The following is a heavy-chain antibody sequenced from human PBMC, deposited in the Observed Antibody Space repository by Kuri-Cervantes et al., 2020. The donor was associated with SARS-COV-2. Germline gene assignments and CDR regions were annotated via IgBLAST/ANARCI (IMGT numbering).Heavy chain of an antibody. Sequence: ASVKVSCKASGYTFTSYDINWVRQATGQGLEWMGWMNPNSGNTGYAQKFQGRVTITRNTSISTAYMELSSLRSEDTAVYYCARGRKYCSSTSCNTVWYFDLRGRGTLVTVSS. CDR2: MNPNSGNT. V-gene: IGHV1-8*03. D-gene: IGHD2-2*02. CDR3: ARGRKYCSSTSCNTVWYFDL. J-gene: IGHJ2*01. CDR1: GYTFTSYD.